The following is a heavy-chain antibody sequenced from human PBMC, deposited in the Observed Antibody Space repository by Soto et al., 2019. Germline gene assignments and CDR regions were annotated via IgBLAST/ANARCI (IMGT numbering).Heavy chain of an antibody. V-gene: IGHV3-21*01. Sequence: GGSLRLSCVGSGFTFSTYSINWVRQAPGKGLEWVSSISSRSDIYYADAVKGRFTISRDNAKNSVSLQMNSLRAEDTAVYYCAREYTAWPLAYGLDVWGQGTTVTVSS. CDR1: GFTFSTYS. J-gene: IGHJ6*02. CDR3: AREYTAWPLAYGLDV. CDR2: ISSRSDI. D-gene: IGHD2-2*02.